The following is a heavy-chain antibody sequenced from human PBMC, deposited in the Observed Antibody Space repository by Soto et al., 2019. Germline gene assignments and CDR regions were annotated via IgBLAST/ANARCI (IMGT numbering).Heavy chain of an antibody. D-gene: IGHD3-10*01. CDR3: AKEGYGTMVRGVIILYYYYMDV. J-gene: IGHJ6*03. CDR2: ISGSGGST. CDR1: GFTFSSYA. Sequence: PGGSLRLSCAASGFTFSSYAMSWVRQAPGKGLEWVSAISGSGGSTYYADSVKGRFTISRDNFKNTLYLQMNSLRAEDTAVYYCAKEGYGTMVRGVIILYYYYMDVWGKGTTVTVSS. V-gene: IGHV3-23*01.